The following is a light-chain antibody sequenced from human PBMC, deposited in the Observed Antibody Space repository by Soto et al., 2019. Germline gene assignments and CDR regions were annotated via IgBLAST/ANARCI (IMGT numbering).Light chain of an antibody. V-gene: IGKV3-20*01. Sequence: EIVLTQSPGTLSLSPGKRATLSCRASQSVSSSYLAWYQQKPGQAPRLLIYGASSRATGIPDRFSGSGSGTDFTLTISRLEPEDFAVYYCQHQRTFGQGTKLEIK. CDR3: QHQRT. J-gene: IGKJ2*01. CDR1: QSVSSSY. CDR2: GAS.